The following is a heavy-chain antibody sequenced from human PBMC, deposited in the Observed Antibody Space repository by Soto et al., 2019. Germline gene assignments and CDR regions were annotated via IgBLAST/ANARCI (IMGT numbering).Heavy chain of an antibody. CDR1: GYSFTSYW. Sequence: GESLKISCKGSGYSFTSYWIGWVRQMPGKGLEWMGIIYPGDSDTRYSPSFQGQVTISADKSISTAYLQWSSLKASDTAMYYCARPGPAVAGTESLDYWGQGTLVTVSS. V-gene: IGHV5-51*01. J-gene: IGHJ4*02. CDR3: ARPGPAVAGTESLDY. D-gene: IGHD6-19*01. CDR2: IYPGDSDT.